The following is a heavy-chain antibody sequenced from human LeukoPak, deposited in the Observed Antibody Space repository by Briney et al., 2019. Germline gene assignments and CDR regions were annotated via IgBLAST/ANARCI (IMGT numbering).Heavy chain of an antibody. D-gene: IGHD5-24*01. V-gene: IGHV3-9*01. CDR3: ARDPDMSRDGHNFDY. J-gene: IGHJ4*02. CDR2: ISWNSESI. CDR1: GFTFDDYA. Sequence: GGSLRLSCAASGFTFDDYAMHWVRHAPGKGPEWVSGISWNSESIGYADSVKGRFTISRDNAKNSLYLQMNSLRAEDTAVYYCARDPDMSRDGHNFDYWGQGALVTVSS.